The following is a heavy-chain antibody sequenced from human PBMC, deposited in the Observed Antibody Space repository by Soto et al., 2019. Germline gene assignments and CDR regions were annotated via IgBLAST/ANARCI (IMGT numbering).Heavy chain of an antibody. CDR2: ISHTGRT. CDR1: GGSISSGNSYA. CDR3: ARAVAPYLGTWFDP. J-gene: IGHJ5*02. D-gene: IGHD3-16*01. V-gene: IGHV4-30-2*01. Sequence: QLQLQESGSGLVKPSQTLSLTCAVSGGSISSGNSYAWSWIRQPPGKGLEWIGSISHTGRTSYNPTLKGRVTRSVDKTKNQFPLKLSSVTAADMAVYYCARAVAPYLGTWFDPWGQGSLVIVSS.